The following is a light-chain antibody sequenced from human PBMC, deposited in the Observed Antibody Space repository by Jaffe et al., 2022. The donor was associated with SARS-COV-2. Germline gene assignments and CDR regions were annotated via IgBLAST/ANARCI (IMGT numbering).Light chain of an antibody. CDR3: LQRNGYPLT. Sequence: DIQMTQSPSSLSASVGDRVTITCRASQGIRNDLDWYQQKPGKAPKRLIYAASSLQSGAPSRFSGGGSGTEFTLTISSLQPEDFATYYCLQRNGYPLTFGGGTKVEIK. CDR2: AAS. J-gene: IGKJ4*01. CDR1: QGIRND. V-gene: IGKV1-17*01.